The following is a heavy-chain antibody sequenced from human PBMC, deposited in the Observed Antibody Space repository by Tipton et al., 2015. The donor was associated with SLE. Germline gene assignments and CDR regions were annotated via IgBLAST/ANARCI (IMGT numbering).Heavy chain of an antibody. CDR1: GASISSTKY. CDR3: ARDSPHYYGSGTYYYWFDP. V-gene: IGHV4-59*01. Sequence: GLVKPSETLSLTCTVSGASISSTKYWSWIRQPPGKGLEWIGYIYYSGSTNYNPSFKSRVIISQDTSQNQFFLKLSSVTPADTAVYYCARDSPHYYGSGTYYYWFDPWGQGTLVTVSS. CDR2: IYYSGST. D-gene: IGHD3-10*01. J-gene: IGHJ5*02.